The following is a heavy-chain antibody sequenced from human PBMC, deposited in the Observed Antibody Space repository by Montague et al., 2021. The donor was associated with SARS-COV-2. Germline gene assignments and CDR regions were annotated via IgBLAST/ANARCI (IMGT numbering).Heavy chain of an antibody. Sequence: SLRLSCAASGFNFGIYDMNWVRQAPGKGLEWVSSINSSSSYMYYADSVMGRFTISRDNAENSLYLQMNSLRAEDTAVYYCAQAIPVADDSWGQGTLVTVSS. V-gene: IGHV3-21*01. CDR2: INSSSSYM. CDR3: AQAIPVADDS. D-gene: IGHD2-2*01. CDR1: GFNFGIYD. J-gene: IGHJ5*02.